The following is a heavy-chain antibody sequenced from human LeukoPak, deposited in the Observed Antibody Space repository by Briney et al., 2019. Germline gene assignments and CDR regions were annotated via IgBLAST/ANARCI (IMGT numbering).Heavy chain of an antibody. CDR3: ARVFNAFSFDL. V-gene: IGHV3-74*01. D-gene: IGHD2-21*01. J-gene: IGHJ2*01. Sequence: GGSLRLCCAASGFTFSSYWMHWVRQGPGKGLVWVSRISNDGSSTSYADSVKGRFTISRDNANNTVYLQMNSLRAEDTAVYYCARVFNAFSFDLWGRGTLVTVSS. CDR1: GFTFSSYW. CDR2: ISNDGSST.